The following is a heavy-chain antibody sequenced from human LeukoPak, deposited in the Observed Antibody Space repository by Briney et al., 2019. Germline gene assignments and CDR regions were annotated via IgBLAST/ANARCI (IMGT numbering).Heavy chain of an antibody. CDR1: GGSISNYY. V-gene: IGHV4-59*01. CDR3: ARGLSSIFGVASSYFDY. J-gene: IGHJ4*02. D-gene: IGHD3-3*01. Sequence: SETLSLTCTVSGGSISNYYWSWIRQPPGKGLEWIGYIYYSGSTNYNPSLKSRVTISVDTSKNQFSLKLSSVTAADTAVYYCARGLSSIFGVASSYFDYWGQGTLVTVSS. CDR2: IYYSGST.